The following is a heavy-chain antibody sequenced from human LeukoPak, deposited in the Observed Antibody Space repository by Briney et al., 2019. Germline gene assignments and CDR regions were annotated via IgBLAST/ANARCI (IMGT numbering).Heavy chain of an antibody. CDR2: IIPILGIA. D-gene: IGHD3-10*01. V-gene: IGHV1-69*04. CDR1: GGTFSSYA. Sequence: SVKVSCKASGGTFSSYAISWVRQAPGQGLEWMGRIIPILGIANYAQKFQGRVTITADKSTSTAYMELSSLRSEDTAVYYCARADRTYYYGSGSYSFDYWGQGTLVTVSS. J-gene: IGHJ4*02. CDR3: ARADRTYYYGSGSYSFDY.